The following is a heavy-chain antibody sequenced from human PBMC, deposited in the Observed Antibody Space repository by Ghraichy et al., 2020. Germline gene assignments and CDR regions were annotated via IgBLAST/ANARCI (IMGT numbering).Heavy chain of an antibody. CDR2: INHSGST. V-gene: IGHV4-34*01. D-gene: IGHD2-15*01. CDR3: ASTVGPTDPGHY. CDR1: GGSFSGYY. J-gene: IGHJ4*02. Sequence: SQTLSLTCAVYGGSFSGYYWSWIRQPPGKGLEWIGEINHSGSTNYNPSLKSRVTISVDTSKNQFSLKLSSVTAADTAVYYCASTVGPTDPGHYWGQGTLVTVSS.